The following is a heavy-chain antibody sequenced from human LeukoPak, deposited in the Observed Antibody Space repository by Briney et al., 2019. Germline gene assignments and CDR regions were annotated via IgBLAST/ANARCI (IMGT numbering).Heavy chain of an antibody. Sequence: ASVKLSCNASGYTFTTYAMHWARNAHGQGLEWMCGVARSGGTYYPQKFQRSVAISRDPSITTVHMDLSRVTADDTGVYYCARVRCGDGCSRFDFLGQGDLVTGSS. J-gene: IGHJ4*03. CDR3: ARVRCGDGCSRFDF. V-gene: IGHV1-2*01. CDR2: VARSGGT. D-gene: IGHD5-24*01. CDR1: GYTFTTYA.